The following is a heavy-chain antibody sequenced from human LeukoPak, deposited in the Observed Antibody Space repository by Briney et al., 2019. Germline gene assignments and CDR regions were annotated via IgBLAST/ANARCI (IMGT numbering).Heavy chain of an antibody. Sequence: GGSLRLSCAASGFTFRNYVIHWVRQAPGKGLEWVEVTSSDLNVKLYADSVKGRFTISRDNSRSTLYLQMNSLRPEDTAIYYCAREGYYGSGSPPSLYFDYWGQGTLVTVSS. CDR3: AREGYYGSGSPPSLYFDY. V-gene: IGHV3-30-3*01. J-gene: IGHJ4*02. CDR2: TSSDLNVK. D-gene: IGHD3-10*01. CDR1: GFTFRNYV.